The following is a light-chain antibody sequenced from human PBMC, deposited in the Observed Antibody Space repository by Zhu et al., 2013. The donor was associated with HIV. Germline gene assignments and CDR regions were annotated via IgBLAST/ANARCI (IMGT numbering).Light chain of an antibody. Sequence: DIQMTQSPSSLSASVGDRVTITCRAGQSITTYLNWYQQKPGKAPKLLIYTASNLQSGVPSRFSGSGSGTDFTLTISSLQPEDFASYYCQQTYNTPWTFGQGTKV. CDR2: TAS. J-gene: IGKJ1*01. CDR1: QSITTY. V-gene: IGKV1-39*01. CDR3: QQTYNTPWT.